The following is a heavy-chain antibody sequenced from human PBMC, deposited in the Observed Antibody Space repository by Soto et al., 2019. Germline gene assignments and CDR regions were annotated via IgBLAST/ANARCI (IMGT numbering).Heavy chain of an antibody. CDR3: ARATYYYDRSGYLYYFDY. CDR2: IYYTGST. CDR1: GGSISTYY. D-gene: IGHD3-22*01. J-gene: IGHJ4*02. V-gene: IGHV4-59*01. Sequence: PSETLSLTCTVSGGSISTYYWTWIRQPPGKGLEWIGHIYYTGSTNYNPSLKSRVTVSVDTSKNQFSLKLSSVTAVDTAVYYCARATYYYDRSGYLYYFDYRGQGTLVTVPS.